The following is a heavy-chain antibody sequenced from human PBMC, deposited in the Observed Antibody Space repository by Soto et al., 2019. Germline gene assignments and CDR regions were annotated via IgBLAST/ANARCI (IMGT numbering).Heavy chain of an antibody. Sequence: SETLSLTCTVSGGSISSYYWSWIRQPPGKGLEWIGYIYYSGSTNYNPSLKSRVTISVDTSKNQFSLKLSSVTAADTAVYYCARVYDSSGYYYVGYFDYWGQGTLVTVSS. V-gene: IGHV4-59*01. J-gene: IGHJ4*02. CDR2: IYYSGST. CDR1: GGSISSYY. D-gene: IGHD3-22*01. CDR3: ARVYDSSGYYYVGYFDY.